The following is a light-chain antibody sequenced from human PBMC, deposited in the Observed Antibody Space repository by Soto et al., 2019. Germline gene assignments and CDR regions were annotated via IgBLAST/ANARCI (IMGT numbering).Light chain of an antibody. Sequence: EIVLTQSPATLSLSPGERATLSCRASQSVSSYLAWYQQKPGQAPRLLIYDASNRATGIPARFSGSGSGTDFTLTISTLEPEDFAVYYCQQYGTPPYTFGLGTRLEIK. CDR2: DAS. J-gene: IGKJ5*01. V-gene: IGKV3-11*01. CDR1: QSVSSY. CDR3: QQYGTPPYT.